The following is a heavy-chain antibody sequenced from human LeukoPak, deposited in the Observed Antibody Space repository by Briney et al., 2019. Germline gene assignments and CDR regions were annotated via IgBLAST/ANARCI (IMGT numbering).Heavy chain of an antibody. D-gene: IGHD1-1*01. J-gene: IGHJ6*02. CDR3: ARDLEEEGYYYYGMAV. V-gene: IGHV3-21*01. CDR2: ISSSSSYI. Sequence: PGGSLRLSCAASGFTFSSYSMNWVRQAPGKGLEWVSSISSSSSYIYCADSVKGRFTISRDKAKNSLYLQMNRLRAEETAVYYCARDLEEEGYYYYGMAVWGQGTTVTVSS. CDR1: GFTFSSYS.